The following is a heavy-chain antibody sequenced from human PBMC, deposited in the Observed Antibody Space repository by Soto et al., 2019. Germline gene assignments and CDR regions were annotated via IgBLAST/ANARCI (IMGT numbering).Heavy chain of an antibody. V-gene: IGHV1-69*08. D-gene: IGHD3-9*01. CDR1: GGTFSNDI. Sequence: ASVKVSCKTSGGTFSNDIITWVRQAPGQGLEWMGRIIPLLDTTNYAQKFQGRVTITADKSTATAYMELNSLRSEDTAVYYCARERLRYFDWLSVNYYYYYGMDVWGQGTTVPVSS. CDR2: IIPLLDTT. J-gene: IGHJ6*02. CDR3: ARERLRYFDWLSVNYYYYYGMDV.